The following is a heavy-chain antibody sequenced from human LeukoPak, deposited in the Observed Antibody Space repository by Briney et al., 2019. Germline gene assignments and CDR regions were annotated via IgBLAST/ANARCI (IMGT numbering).Heavy chain of an antibody. J-gene: IGHJ5*02. CDR3: ARSALELLKQNWFDP. V-gene: IGHV1-69*05. Sequence: GASVKVSCKASGGTFSSYAISWVRQAPGQGLGWMGGIIPIFGTANYAQKFQGRVTITTDESTSTAYMELSSLRSEDTAVYYCARSALELLKQNWFDPWGQGTLVTVSS. CDR1: GGTFSSYA. D-gene: IGHD1-7*01. CDR2: IIPIFGTA.